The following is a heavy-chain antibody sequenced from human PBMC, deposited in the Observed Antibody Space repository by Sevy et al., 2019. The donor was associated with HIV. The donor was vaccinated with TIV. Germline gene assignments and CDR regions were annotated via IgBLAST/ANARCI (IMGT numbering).Heavy chain of an antibody. D-gene: IGHD3-3*01. V-gene: IGHV3-23*01. Sequence: GGSLRLSCAASGLTFSSYAMSWIRQAPGKGLEWVSSISGSGGSTYYADSVKGRFTISRDNSKNTLYLQMNSLRAEDTAVYYCAKGPEDYDFWSGYYDWYFDLWGRSTLVTVSS. J-gene: IGHJ2*01. CDR3: AKGPEDYDFWSGYYDWYFDL. CDR1: GLTFSSYA. CDR2: ISGSGGST.